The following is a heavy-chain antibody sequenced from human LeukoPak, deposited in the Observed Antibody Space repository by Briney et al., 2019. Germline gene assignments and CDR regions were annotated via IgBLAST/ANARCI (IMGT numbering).Heavy chain of an antibody. CDR1: GGSISSSSYY. D-gene: IGHD3-10*01. V-gene: IGHV4-39*02. CDR3: AREYYYASGSYLY. J-gene: IGHJ4*02. Sequence: PSETLSPTCTVSGGSISSSSYYWGWIRQPPGKGLEWIGSIYYSGSTYYNPSLKSRVTISVDTSKNQFSLKLSSVTAADTAVYYCAREYYYASGSYLYWGQGTLVTVSS. CDR2: IYYSGST.